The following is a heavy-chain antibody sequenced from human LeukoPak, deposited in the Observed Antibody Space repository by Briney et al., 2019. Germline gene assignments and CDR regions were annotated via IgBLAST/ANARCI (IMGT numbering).Heavy chain of an antibody. Sequence: SETLSLTCTVSGGSISSYYWSWIRQPPGKGLEWIGEINHSGSTNYNPSLKSRVTISVDTSKNQFSLKLSSVTAADTAVYYCARGSGYSAFDIWGQGTMVTVSS. CDR3: ARGSGYSAFDI. CDR2: INHSGST. V-gene: IGHV4-34*01. CDR1: GGSISSYY. J-gene: IGHJ3*02. D-gene: IGHD3-22*01.